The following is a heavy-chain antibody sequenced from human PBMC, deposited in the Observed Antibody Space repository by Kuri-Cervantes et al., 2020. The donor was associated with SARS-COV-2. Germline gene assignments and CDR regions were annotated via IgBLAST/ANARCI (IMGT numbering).Heavy chain of an antibody. CDR3: ARSTAFRRLVVISQGGAFDI. CDR1: GYTFTGYY. D-gene: IGHD3-22*01. V-gene: IGHV1-2*04. J-gene: IGHJ3*02. CDR2: INPNSGCT. Sequence: ASVKVSCKASGYTFTGYYMHWVRQAPGQGLEWMGWINPNSGCTNYAQKFQGWVTMTRDTSISTVYMELSRLRSDDTAVYSCARSTAFRRLVVISQGGAFDIWGQGTMVTVSS.